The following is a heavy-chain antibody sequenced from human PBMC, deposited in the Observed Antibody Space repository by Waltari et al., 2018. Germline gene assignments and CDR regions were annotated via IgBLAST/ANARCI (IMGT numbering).Heavy chain of an antibody. CDR2: IYYSGST. CDR3: ASIVAGTGGSMEFDP. D-gene: IGHD6-19*01. CDR1: GGSISSYY. Sequence: QVQLQESGPGLVKPSETLSLTCPVSGGSISSYYWSWLLQPPGKGLEWIGYIYYSGSTNYNPSLKSRVTISVDTSKNQFSLKLSSVTAADTAVYYCASIVAGTGGSMEFDPWGQGTLVTVSS. V-gene: IGHV4-59*01. J-gene: IGHJ5*02.